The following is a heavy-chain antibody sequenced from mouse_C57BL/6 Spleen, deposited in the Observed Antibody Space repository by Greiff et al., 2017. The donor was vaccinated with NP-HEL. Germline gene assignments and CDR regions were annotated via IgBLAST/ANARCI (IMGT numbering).Heavy chain of an antibody. V-gene: IGHV5-17*01. Sequence: EVQLVESGGGLVKPGGSLKLSCAASGFTFSDYGMHWVRQAPEKGLEWVAYISSGSSTIYYADTVKGRFTISRDNAKNTLFLQMTSLRSEDTAMYYCARGYYYGSSYVYFDYWGQGTTLTVSS. D-gene: IGHD1-1*01. CDR2: ISSGSSTI. CDR1: GFTFSDYG. J-gene: IGHJ2*01. CDR3: ARGYYYGSSYVYFDY.